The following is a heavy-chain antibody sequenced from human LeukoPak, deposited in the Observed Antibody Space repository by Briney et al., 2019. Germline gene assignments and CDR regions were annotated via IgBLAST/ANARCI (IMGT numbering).Heavy chain of an antibody. CDR2: TSSSSSYI. CDR1: GFTFSSYS. V-gene: IGHV3-21*01. Sequence: PGGSLRLSCAASGFTFSSYSMNWVRQAPGKGLEWVSSTSSSSSYIYYADSVKGRFTISRDNAKNSLYLRMNSLRAEDTAVYYCAREDSGYDSPSSYYYYGMDVWGQGTTVTVSS. J-gene: IGHJ6*02. D-gene: IGHD5-12*01. CDR3: AREDSGYDSPSSYYYYGMDV.